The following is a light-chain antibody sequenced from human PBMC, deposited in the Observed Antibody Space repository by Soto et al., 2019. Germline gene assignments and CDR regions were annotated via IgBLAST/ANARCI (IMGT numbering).Light chain of an antibody. CDR3: QQYDSWPSMYT. J-gene: IGKJ2*01. Sequence: ERVMTQFPDTLSVSPGERATLSCRASQNINNKLAWYQQKPGQAPRLLMYGISSRATGVPARFSGSGSGTDFTLTISSLQPEDFATYLCQQYDSWPSMYTFGQGTKLELK. CDR2: GIS. CDR1: QNINNK. V-gene: IGKV3-15*01.